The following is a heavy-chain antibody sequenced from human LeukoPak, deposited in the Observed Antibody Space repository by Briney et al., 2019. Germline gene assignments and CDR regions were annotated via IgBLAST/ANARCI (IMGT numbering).Heavy chain of an antibody. Sequence: PGGSLRLSCAASGFTFSSYSMNWVRQAPGKGLEWVSSISSSSSYIYYADSVKGRFTISRDNAKNSLYLQMNSLRAEDTAVYYCARDGGSSGWYHFDYWGQGTVVTVSS. CDR3: ARDGGSSGWYHFDY. D-gene: IGHD6-19*01. J-gene: IGHJ4*02. CDR2: ISSSSSYI. V-gene: IGHV3-21*01. CDR1: GFTFSSYS.